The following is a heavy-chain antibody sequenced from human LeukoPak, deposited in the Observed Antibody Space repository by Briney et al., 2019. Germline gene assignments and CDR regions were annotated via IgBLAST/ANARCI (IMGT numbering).Heavy chain of an antibody. V-gene: IGHV3-20*04. J-gene: IGHJ4*02. D-gene: IGHD3-3*01. CDR2: INWNGGST. CDR3: ARAPNDFWSGTLDY. Sequence: GGSLRLSCAASGLTFDDYGMSWVRHAPGKGLEWVSGINWNGGSTGYADSVKGRFTISRDNAKNSLYLQMNSLRAEDTALYYCARAPNDFWSGTLDYWGQGTLVTVSS. CDR1: GLTFDDYG.